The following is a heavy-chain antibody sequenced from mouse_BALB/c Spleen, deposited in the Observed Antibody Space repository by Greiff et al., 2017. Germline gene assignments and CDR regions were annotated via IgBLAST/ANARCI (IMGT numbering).Heavy chain of an antibody. J-gene: IGHJ4*01. Sequence: VQLKESGPELVKPGASVKISCKASGYSFTGYFMNWVMQSHGKSLEWIGRINPYNGDTFYNQKFKGKATLTVDKSSSTAHMELRSLASEDSAVYYCARGNYGNYERYYAMDYWGQGTSVTVSS. CDR2: INPYNGDT. V-gene: IGHV1-20*02. CDR1: GYSFTGYF. D-gene: IGHD2-1*01. CDR3: ARGNYGNYERYYAMDY.